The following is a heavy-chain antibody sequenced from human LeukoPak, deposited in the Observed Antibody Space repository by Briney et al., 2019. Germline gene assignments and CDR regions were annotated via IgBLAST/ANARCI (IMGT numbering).Heavy chain of an antibody. V-gene: IGHV3-11*01. Sequence: GGSLRLSCAASGFTSSDYYMSWIRQAPGKGLEWVSYISSSGSTIYYADSVKGRFTISRDNAKNSLYLQMNSLRAEDTAVYYCARDGDYRSLYSSGWYDYWGQGTLVTVSS. CDR2: ISSSGSTI. CDR1: GFTSSDYY. J-gene: IGHJ4*02. CDR3: ARDGDYRSLYSSGWYDY. D-gene: IGHD6-19*01.